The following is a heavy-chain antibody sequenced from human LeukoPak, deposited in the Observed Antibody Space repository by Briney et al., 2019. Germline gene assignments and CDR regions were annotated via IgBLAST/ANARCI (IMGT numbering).Heavy chain of an antibody. CDR1: GYTCTRYD. CDR2: ISAYNGNA. V-gene: IGHV1-18*01. D-gene: IGHD1-26*01. J-gene: IGHJ6*03. CDR3: ARDIVGATSFYYYYYYMDV. Sequence: ASVKVSCKASGYTCTRYDINWVRQAPGQGPEWMGWISAYNGNANYAQNFQGRVTMTTDTSTSTAYMELRSLRSDDTAVYYCARDIVGATSFYYYYYYMDVWGKWTTVTVSS.